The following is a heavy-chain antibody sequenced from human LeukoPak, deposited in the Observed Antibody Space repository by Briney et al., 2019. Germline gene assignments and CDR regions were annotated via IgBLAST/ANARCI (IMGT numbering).Heavy chain of an antibody. Sequence: SETLSLTRTVSGGSLSSSSYYWGWIRQPPGKGLEWIGSMYYSGTTDYNPSLKSRVTISVDTSKNQFSLKLSSVTAADTAVYYCARDRGSGSDDAFDIWGQGTMVTVSS. J-gene: IGHJ3*02. V-gene: IGHV4-39*07. CDR3: ARDRGSGSDDAFDI. D-gene: IGHD3-10*01. CDR2: MYYSGTT. CDR1: GGSLSSSSYY.